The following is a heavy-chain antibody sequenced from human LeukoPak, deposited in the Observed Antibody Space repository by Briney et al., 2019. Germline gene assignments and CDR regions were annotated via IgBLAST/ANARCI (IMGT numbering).Heavy chain of an antibody. CDR2: INHSGST. CDR3: ARDRVVVAATQAGRFDP. Sequence: PSETLSLTCTVSGGSISSSDYYWSWIRQPPGKGLEWIGEINHSGSTNYNPSLKSRVTISVDTSKNQFSLKLSSVTAADTAVYYCARDRVVVAATQAGRFDPWGQGTLVTVSS. J-gene: IGHJ5*02. CDR1: GGSISSSDYY. D-gene: IGHD2-15*01. V-gene: IGHV4-39*07.